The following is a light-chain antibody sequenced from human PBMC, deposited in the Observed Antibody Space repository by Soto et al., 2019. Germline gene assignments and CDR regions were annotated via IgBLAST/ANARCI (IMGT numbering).Light chain of an antibody. V-gene: IGLV1-51*01. Sequence: QSVLTQPPSVSAAPGQKVTISCSGSSSNIGNNYVSWYQQLPGTAPHLLIYDNNKRPSGIPDRFSGSKSGTSATLGITGLQTGDEADYYCGTWDSSLSAAVFGGGTQLTVL. CDR3: GTWDSSLSAAV. CDR1: SSNIGNNY. CDR2: DNN. J-gene: IGLJ7*01.